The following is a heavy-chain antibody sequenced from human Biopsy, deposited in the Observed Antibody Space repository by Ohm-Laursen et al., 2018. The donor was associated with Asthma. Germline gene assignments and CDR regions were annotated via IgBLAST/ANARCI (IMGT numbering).Heavy chain of an antibody. D-gene: IGHD3-9*01. CDR1: GFTFSSYA. J-gene: IGHJ4*02. V-gene: IGHV3-23*01. CDR2: ISGSGGST. Sequence: SLRLSCSASGFTFSSYAMSWVRQAPGKGLEWVSAISGSGGSTYYADSVKGRFTISRDNSKNTLYLQVNSLRAEDTAVYYCAKDRDYDILTGPPGFDYWGQGTLVTVSS. CDR3: AKDRDYDILTGPPGFDY.